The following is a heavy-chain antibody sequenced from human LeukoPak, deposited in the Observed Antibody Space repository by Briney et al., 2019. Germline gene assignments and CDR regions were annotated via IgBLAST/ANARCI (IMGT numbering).Heavy chain of an antibody. CDR3: ARSTAH. V-gene: IGHV3-53*01. CDR1: EFSVSNYY. Sequence: GGSLRLSCAASEFSVSNYYMTWVRQAPGKGPEWLSGIYKSGSTFYTDAVKGRFTISRDNSKNTLYLQMNNVGPEDTAMYYCARSTAHWGQGTQVIVSS. J-gene: IGHJ4*02. CDR2: IYKSGST.